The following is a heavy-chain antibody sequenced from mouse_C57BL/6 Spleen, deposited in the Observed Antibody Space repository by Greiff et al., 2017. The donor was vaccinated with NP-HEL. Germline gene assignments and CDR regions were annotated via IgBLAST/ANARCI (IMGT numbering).Heavy chain of an antibody. D-gene: IGHD1-1*01. CDR1: GYTFTSYW. CDR3: AKGRNYYGSSDWWYFDV. Sequence: VKLQESGTELVKPGASVKLSCKASGYTFTSYWMHWVKQRPGQGLEWIGNINPSNGGTNYNEKFKSKATLTVDKSSSTAYMQLSSLTSEDSAVYYCAKGRNYYGSSDWWYFDVWGTGTTVTVSS. CDR2: INPSNGGT. V-gene: IGHV1-53*01. J-gene: IGHJ1*03.